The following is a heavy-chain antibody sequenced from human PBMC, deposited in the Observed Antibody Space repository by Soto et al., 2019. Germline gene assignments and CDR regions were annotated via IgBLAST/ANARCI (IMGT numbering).Heavy chain of an antibody. Sequence: ASVKVSCKASGYTFTSYGISWVRQAPGQGLEWMGWISAYNGNTNYAQKLQGRVTMTTDTSTSTAYMELRSLRSDDTAVYYWAKVGKLEWLLSDALDFWGQGPMVTVS. V-gene: IGHV1-18*01. J-gene: IGHJ3*01. CDR1: GYTFTSYG. CDR3: AKVGKLEWLLSDALDF. D-gene: IGHD3-3*01. CDR2: ISAYNGNT.